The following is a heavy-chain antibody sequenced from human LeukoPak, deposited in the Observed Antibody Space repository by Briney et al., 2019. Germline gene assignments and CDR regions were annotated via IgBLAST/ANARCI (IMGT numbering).Heavy chain of an antibody. V-gene: IGHV3-48*01. D-gene: IGHD5-18*01. CDR2: FSSSSSTI. Sequence: PGGSLRLSCAASGFTFSSYSMNWVRQAPGKGLEWVSYFSSSSSTIYYADSVKGRFTISRDNAKNSLYLQMNSLRAEDTAVYYCARVEDTAMAFDYWGQGTLVTVSS. CDR1: GFTFSSYS. J-gene: IGHJ4*02. CDR3: ARVEDTAMAFDY.